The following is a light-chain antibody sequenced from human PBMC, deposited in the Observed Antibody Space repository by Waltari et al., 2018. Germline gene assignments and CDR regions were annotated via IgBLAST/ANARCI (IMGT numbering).Light chain of an antibody. CDR1: QSVSSY. Sequence: EIVLTQSPAPLSLSPGASAALSCRASQSVSSYLAWYQQKPGQAPRLLIYDASNRATGIPARFSGSGSGTDFTLTISSLEPEDFAVYYCQQRSNWPLTFGGGTKVEIK. CDR2: DAS. J-gene: IGKJ4*01. V-gene: IGKV3-11*01. CDR3: QQRSNWPLT.